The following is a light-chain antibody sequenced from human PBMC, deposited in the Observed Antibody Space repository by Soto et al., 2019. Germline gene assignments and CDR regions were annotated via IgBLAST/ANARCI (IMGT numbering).Light chain of an antibody. V-gene: IGKV1-33*01. CDR1: QDISNY. CDR2: DAS. Sequence: DIQMTQSPSSLSASVGDRVTITCQASQDISNYLNWYQQKPGKAPKLLIYDASNLETGVPSRFSGSASGTDFTFTIISLHPEDIATYYCQQYDNLPSLTFGGGTKGEIK. CDR3: QQYDNLPSLT. J-gene: IGKJ4*01.